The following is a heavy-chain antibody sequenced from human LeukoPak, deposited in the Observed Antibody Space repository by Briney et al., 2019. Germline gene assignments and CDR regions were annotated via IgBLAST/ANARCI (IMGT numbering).Heavy chain of an antibody. CDR2: IYYSGST. Sequence: SETLSLTCTVSGGSISSTNYYWGWLRQPPGKGLEWVGSIYYSGSTYYNPSLKSRVSISVDTSKNQFSLKLSSVTAADTAVYHCARLSSSAWNSFDFWGQGTLVTVSS. D-gene: IGHD2-2*01. CDR3: ARLSSSAWNSFDF. J-gene: IGHJ4*02. CDR1: GGSISSTNYY. V-gene: IGHV4-39*01.